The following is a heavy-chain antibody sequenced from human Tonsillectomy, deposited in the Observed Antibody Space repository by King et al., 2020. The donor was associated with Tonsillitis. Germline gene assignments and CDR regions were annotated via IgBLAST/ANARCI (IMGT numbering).Heavy chain of an antibody. CDR3: AXHGXYVPNRPNWFDP. CDR2: IYYSGST. D-gene: IGHD4-17*01. J-gene: IGHJ5*02. Sequence: QLQESGPGLVKPSETLSLTCTVSGDSISGSSYYWGWIRQPPGKGLEWIGNIYYSGSTYYNPSLKSRVTISVDTSKNHFSLKLGSVTAADTAVYYCAXHGXYVPNRPNWFDPWGQGTLVTV. V-gene: IGHV4-39*01. CDR1: GDSISGSSYY.